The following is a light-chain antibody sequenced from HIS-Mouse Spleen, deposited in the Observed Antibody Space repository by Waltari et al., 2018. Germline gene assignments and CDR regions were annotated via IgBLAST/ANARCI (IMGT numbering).Light chain of an antibody. V-gene: IGKV1-39*01. Sequence: DIQMTQSPSSLSASVGDSVTITCRASQSISSYLNWYQQKPGKAPKLLIYAASSLLSGVPSRFSGSGSGTDFTLTISSLQPEDFATYYCQQSYSTPRTFGQGTKLEIK. CDR3: QQSYSTPRT. CDR1: QSISSY. CDR2: AAS. J-gene: IGKJ2*01.